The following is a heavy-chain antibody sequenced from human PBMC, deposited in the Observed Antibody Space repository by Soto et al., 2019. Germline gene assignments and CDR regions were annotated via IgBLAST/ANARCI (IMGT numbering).Heavy chain of an antibody. J-gene: IGHJ6*02. CDR3: ARGQGAAIGDYYYHGMDV. CDR2: IRSRANNFAT. V-gene: IGHV3-73*01. D-gene: IGHD2-2*02. Sequence: VGSLRLSCAASGFIFSGSAIHWVRQASGKGLEWVGRIRSRANNFATSSAASVKGRFTFSRDDSKNTAYLQMNTLKPEDTAVYYCARGQGAAIGDYYYHGMDVWGQGTTVTVSS. CDR1: GFIFSGSA.